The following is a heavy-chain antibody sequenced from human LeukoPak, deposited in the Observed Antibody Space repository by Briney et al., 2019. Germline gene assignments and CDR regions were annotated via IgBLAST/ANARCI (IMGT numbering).Heavy chain of an antibody. Sequence: PSETLSLTCAVYGGSFSGYYWSWIRQPPGKGLEWIGEINHSGSTNYNPSLKSRVTISVDTSKNQFSLKLSSVTAADTAVYYCARLAYSGGWYSLFDYWGQGTLVTVSS. CDR2: INHSGST. CDR3: ARLAYSGGWYSLFDY. J-gene: IGHJ4*02. V-gene: IGHV4-34*01. D-gene: IGHD6-19*01. CDR1: GGSFSGYY.